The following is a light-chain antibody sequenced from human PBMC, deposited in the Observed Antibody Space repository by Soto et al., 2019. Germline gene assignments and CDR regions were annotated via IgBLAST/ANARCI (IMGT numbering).Light chain of an antibody. CDR2: AAS. CDR3: QQSYSSLIT. J-gene: IGKJ5*01. V-gene: IGKV1-39*01. Sequence: DIQMTQSPSSLSASVGDRGTITCRASQSISSYLNWYQQKPGKAPKLLIYAASSLQSGAPSRFSGSGSGTDFTLTISSLQPEDFATYYCQQSYSSLITFGQGTRLEIK. CDR1: QSISSY.